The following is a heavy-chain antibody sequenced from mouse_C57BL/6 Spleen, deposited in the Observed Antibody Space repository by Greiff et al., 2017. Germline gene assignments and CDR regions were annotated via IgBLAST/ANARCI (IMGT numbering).Heavy chain of an antibody. Sequence: VQLQQSGPELVKPGASVKISCKASGYSFTDYNMNWVKQSNGKSLEWIGVINPNYGTTSYNQKFKGKATLTVDQYSSTAYMPLNSLASEDSTVYYCARGTWTGYYAMDYWGQGTSVTVSS. V-gene: IGHV1-39*01. J-gene: IGHJ4*01. CDR2: INPNYGTT. D-gene: IGHD4-1*01. CDR3: ARGTWTGYYAMDY. CDR1: GYSFTDYN.